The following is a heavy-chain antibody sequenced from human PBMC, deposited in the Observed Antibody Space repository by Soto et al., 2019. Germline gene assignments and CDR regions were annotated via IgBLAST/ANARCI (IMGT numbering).Heavy chain of an antibody. J-gene: IGHJ5*02. CDR3: AKDSNGSGSYYKWNWFDP. CDR2: ISWNSGSI. CDR1: GFTFDDYA. D-gene: IGHD3-10*01. V-gene: IGHV3-9*01. Sequence: PGGSLRLSCAASGFTFDDYAMHWVRQAPGEGLEWVSGISWNSGSIGYADSVKGRFTISRDNAKNSLYLQMNSLRAEDTALYYCAKDSNGSGSYYKWNWFDPWGQGTLVTVSS.